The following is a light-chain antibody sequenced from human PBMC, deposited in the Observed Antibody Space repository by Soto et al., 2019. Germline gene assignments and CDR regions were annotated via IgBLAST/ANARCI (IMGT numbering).Light chain of an antibody. V-gene: IGKV3-20*01. CDR2: GAS. CDR1: QSVSSSY. CDR3: QQYGSSPPFT. Sequence: ELVLTQSPGTLSLSPGERATLSCRASQSVSSSYLAWYQQKPVQAPRLLIYGASNRATGIPDRFSGSGSGTDFTLTISRLEPEDFAVYFCQQYGSSPPFTFGQGTKVEIK. J-gene: IGKJ2*01.